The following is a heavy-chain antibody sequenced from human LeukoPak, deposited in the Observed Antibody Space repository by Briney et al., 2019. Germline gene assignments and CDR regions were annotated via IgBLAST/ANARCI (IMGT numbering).Heavy chain of an antibody. J-gene: IGHJ6*03. D-gene: IGHD3-10*01. CDR3: ARLNGSGASYYYYYYMDV. Sequence: SETLSLTCTVSGGSISSYYWSWIRQPAGKGLEWIGRIYTSGSTNYNPSLKSRVTMSVDTSKNQFSLKLSSVTAADTAVYYCARLNGSGASYYYYYYMDVWGKGTTVTISS. CDR1: GGSISSYY. V-gene: IGHV4-4*07. CDR2: IYTSGST.